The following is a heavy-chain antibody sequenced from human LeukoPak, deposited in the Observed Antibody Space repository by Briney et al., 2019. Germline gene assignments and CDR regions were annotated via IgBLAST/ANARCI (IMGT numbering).Heavy chain of an antibody. Sequence: PSETLSLTCTVSGGSISSSRYYWGWIRQPPGKGLEWIGSIYDSGSTYYNPSLKSRVTISVDTSKNQFSLKLSSVTAADTAVYYRARDLRGFDPWGQGTLVTVSS. CDR2: IYDSGST. CDR1: GGSISSSRYY. CDR3: ARDLRGFDP. J-gene: IGHJ5*02. V-gene: IGHV4-39*02. D-gene: IGHD4-17*01.